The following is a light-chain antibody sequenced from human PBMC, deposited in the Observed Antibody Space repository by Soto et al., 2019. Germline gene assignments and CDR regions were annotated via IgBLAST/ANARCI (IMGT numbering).Light chain of an antibody. CDR2: SYD. J-gene: IGLJ2*01. CDR1: SSNIGSNT. V-gene: IGLV1-44*01. CDR3: AAWDDSLNGGV. Sequence: QSVLTQPPSASGTPGQRVTISCSGSSSNIGSNTVNWYQLLPGTAPKLLIYSYDQRPSGVPDRFSGSKSGTSASLAISGLQSEDEADYYCAAWDDSLNGGVFGGGTKLTVL.